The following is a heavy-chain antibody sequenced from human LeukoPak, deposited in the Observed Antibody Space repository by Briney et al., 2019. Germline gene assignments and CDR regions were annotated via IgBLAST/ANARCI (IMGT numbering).Heavy chain of an antibody. J-gene: IGHJ4*02. V-gene: IGHV3-21*01. CDR1: GFTFSSYS. CDR3: ARDGSKDDTAMITARFDY. CDR2: ISSSDSYI. D-gene: IGHD5-18*01. Sequence: SGGSLRLSCAASGFTFSSYSMNWVRQAPGKGLEWVSSISSSDSYIYYADSVKGRFTISRDNAKNSLFLQMNSLRAEDTAVYYCARDGSKDDTAMITARFDYWGQGTLVTVSS.